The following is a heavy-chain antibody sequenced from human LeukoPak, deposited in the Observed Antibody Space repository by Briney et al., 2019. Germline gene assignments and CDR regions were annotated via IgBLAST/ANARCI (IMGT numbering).Heavy chain of an antibody. Sequence: GGSLRLSCAASGFTVSSNYMSWVRQAPGKGLEWVSSISSGSSDISYADSVKGRFTISRDNAKYSLYLQVNSLRAEDTAVYYCARLTGVVNAFDYWGQGTLVTVSS. V-gene: IGHV3-21*01. D-gene: IGHD5-18*01. J-gene: IGHJ4*02. CDR1: GFTVSSNY. CDR2: ISSGSSDI. CDR3: ARLTGVVNAFDY.